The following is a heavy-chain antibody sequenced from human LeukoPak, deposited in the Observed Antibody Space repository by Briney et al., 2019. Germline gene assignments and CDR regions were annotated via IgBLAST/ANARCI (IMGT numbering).Heavy chain of an antibody. CDR1: GFTFSSYA. CDR3: AKDRLGYCSGGSCYLNWFDP. D-gene: IGHD2-15*01. Sequence: GGSLRLSCAASGFTFSSYAMSWVRQAPGKGLEWVSVISGSGDSTYYADSVKGRFTISRDNSENTLYLQMNSPRVEDTAVYYCAKDRLGYCSGGSCYLNWFDPWGQGTLATVSS. CDR2: ISGSGDST. J-gene: IGHJ5*02. V-gene: IGHV3-23*01.